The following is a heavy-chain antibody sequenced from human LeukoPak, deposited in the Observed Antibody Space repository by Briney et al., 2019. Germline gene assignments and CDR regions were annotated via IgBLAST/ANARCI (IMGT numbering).Heavy chain of an antibody. CDR3: AREEGNAGYYDY. Sequence: SETLSLTCTVSGGSISSGGYYWSWIRQHPGKGLEWIGYIYYSGSTYYNPSLKSRVTISVDTSKNQLSLKLSSVTAADTAVYYCAREEGNAGYYDYWGQGTLVTVSS. J-gene: IGHJ4*02. CDR2: IYYSGST. CDR1: GGSISSGGYY. V-gene: IGHV4-31*03. D-gene: IGHD3-9*01.